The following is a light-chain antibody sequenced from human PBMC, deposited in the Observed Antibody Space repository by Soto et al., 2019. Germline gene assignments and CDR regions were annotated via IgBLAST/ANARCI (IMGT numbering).Light chain of an antibody. J-gene: IGLJ1*01. Sequence: QSVLTQPPSASGSPGQSVTISCTGSSSDAGGYNYVSWYQQHPGKAPKLMISEVSKRPSGVPDRFSGSKSGNTASLTVSGLQAEDEADYYCSSYAGSTYVFGTGTKVTVL. CDR3: SSYAGSTYV. CDR2: EVS. CDR1: SSDAGGYNY. V-gene: IGLV2-8*01.